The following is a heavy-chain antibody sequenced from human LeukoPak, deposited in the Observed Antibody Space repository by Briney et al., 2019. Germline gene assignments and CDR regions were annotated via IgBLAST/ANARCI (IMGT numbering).Heavy chain of an antibody. CDR1: GFPFSSYE. Sequence: PGGSLRLSFAAPGFPFSSYEMKWVRQAPGKGLEWVSYISSSGSTIYYADSVKGRFTISRDNAKNSLYLQMNSLRAEDTAVYYCARVYDSGSSTGDYWGQGTLVTVSS. V-gene: IGHV3-48*03. J-gene: IGHJ4*02. D-gene: IGHD1-26*01. CDR2: ISSSGSTI. CDR3: ARVYDSGSSTGDY.